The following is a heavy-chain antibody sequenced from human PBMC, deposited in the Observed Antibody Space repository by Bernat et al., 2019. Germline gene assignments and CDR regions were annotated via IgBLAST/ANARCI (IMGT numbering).Heavy chain of an antibody. CDR3: ARDGRTFDFDY. CDR2: TNIKTGGT. Sequence: QVQLVQSGAEVKKPGASVKVSCKASGYTFTVYHLHWVRQAPGQGLEWMGWTNIKTGGTNYAQMFQGRVNMTRDTYISTDYMELSRLTSDDTAVYYCARDGRTFDFDYWGQGALVTVSS. J-gene: IGHJ4*02. D-gene: IGHD3-10*01. V-gene: IGHV1-2*02. CDR1: GYTFTVYH.